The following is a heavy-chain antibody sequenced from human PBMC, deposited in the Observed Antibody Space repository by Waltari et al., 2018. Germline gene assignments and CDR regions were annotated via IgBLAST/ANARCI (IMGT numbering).Heavy chain of an antibody. CDR2: IYYSEST. V-gene: IGHV4-39*01. CDR1: GGSISSSSYY. Sequence: QLQLQESGPGLVKPSETLSLTCTVSGGSISSSSYYWVWIRQPPGKRLEWIGSIYYSESTYYNPSLKSRVTISVDTSKNQFSLKLSSVTAADTAVYYCARHSGYGSGSYYNYYYGMDVWGQGTTVTVSS. J-gene: IGHJ6*02. CDR3: ARHSGYGSGSYYNYYYGMDV. D-gene: IGHD3-10*01.